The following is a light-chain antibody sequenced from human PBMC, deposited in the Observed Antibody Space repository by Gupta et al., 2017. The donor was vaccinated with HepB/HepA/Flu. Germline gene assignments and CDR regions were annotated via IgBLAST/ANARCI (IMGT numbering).Light chain of an antibody. J-gene: IGKJ1*01. Sequence: EIVLTQSPGTLSLSPGERATLSCRASQSVSDNYIAWYQQKSGQAPRLLIYGASRRATGIPDRFSGSGSGTDFALTISRVEPEDFAVYYCHQESKSPKTFGQGTKVEIK. CDR2: GAS. CDR3: HQESKSPKT. CDR1: QSVSDNY. V-gene: IGKV3-20*01.